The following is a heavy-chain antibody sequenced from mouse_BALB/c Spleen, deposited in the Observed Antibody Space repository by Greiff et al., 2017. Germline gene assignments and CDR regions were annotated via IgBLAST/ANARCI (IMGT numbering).Heavy chain of an antibody. V-gene: IGHV1S22*01. D-gene: IGHD1-1*01. CDR1: GYTFTSYW. Sequence: LQQPGSELVRPGASVKLSCKASGYTFTSYWMHWVKQRPGQGLEWIGNIYPGSGSTNYDEKFKSKATLTVDTSSSTAYMQLSSLTSEDSAVYYCTRDSNYYGSSPYYFDYWGQGTTLTVSS. J-gene: IGHJ2*01. CDR2: IYPGSGST. CDR3: TRDSNYYGSSPYYFDY.